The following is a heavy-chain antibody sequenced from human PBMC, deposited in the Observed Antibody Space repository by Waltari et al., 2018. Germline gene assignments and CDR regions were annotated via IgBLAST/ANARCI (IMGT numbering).Heavy chain of an antibody. J-gene: IGHJ3*02. V-gene: IGHV1-46*01. CDR1: GYTFTSYY. Sequence: QVQLVQSGAEVKKPGASVKVSCKASGYTFTSYYINWVRQAPGQGPEWMGIINPSGGSPSYPQKFQDRVTMTRDLFTGTVYMELSSLSSEDTAVYYCARGSRWLLPNDAFDIWGQGTMVTVSS. D-gene: IGHD2-21*01. CDR3: ARGSRWLLPNDAFDI. CDR2: INPSGGSP.